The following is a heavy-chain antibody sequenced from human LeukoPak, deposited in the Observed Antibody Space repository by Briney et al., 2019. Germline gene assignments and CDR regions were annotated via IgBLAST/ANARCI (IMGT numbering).Heavy chain of an antibody. CDR3: ARESPVYYYDSSGKIDY. D-gene: IGHD3-22*01. J-gene: IGHJ4*02. V-gene: IGHV3-11*01. CDR2: ISSSGSTI. CDR1: GFTFSDYY. Sequence: GGSLRLSCAASGFTFSDYYMSWIRQAPGKGLEWVSYISSSGSTIYYADSVKGRFTISRDNAKNSLCLQMNSLRAEDTAVYYCARESPVYYYDSSGKIDYWGQGTLVTVSS.